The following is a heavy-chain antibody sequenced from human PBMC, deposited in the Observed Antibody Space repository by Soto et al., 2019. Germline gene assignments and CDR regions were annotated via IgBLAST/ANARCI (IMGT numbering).Heavy chain of an antibody. D-gene: IGHD2-2*01. CDR1: GYTFTGYY. Sequence: ASVKVSCKASGYTFTGYYMHWVRQAPGQGLEWMGWINPNSGGTNYAQKFQGWVTMTRDTSISTAYMELSRLRSDDTAVYYCARGPRIVVVPAAMPVFLNNWFDPWGQGTLVTVSS. CDR2: INPNSGGT. CDR3: ARGPRIVVVPAAMPVFLNNWFDP. J-gene: IGHJ5*02. V-gene: IGHV1-2*04.